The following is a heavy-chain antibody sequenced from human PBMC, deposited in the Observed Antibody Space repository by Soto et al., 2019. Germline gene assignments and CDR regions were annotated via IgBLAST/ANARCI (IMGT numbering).Heavy chain of an antibody. Sequence: QVQLVESGGGVVQPGRSLRLSCAASGFTFSSYGMHWVRQAPGKGLEWVEVIRYDGSNKYYADSVKGRFTISRDNSKNTLYLQINSLRAEDTAAYYCARDGSPYYYGSWSYYNNYYGMDVWGQGTTVTVSS. CDR1: GFTFSSYG. CDR2: IRYDGSNK. CDR3: ARDGSPYYYGSWSYYNNYYGMDV. J-gene: IGHJ6*01. V-gene: IGHV3-33*01. D-gene: IGHD3-10*01.